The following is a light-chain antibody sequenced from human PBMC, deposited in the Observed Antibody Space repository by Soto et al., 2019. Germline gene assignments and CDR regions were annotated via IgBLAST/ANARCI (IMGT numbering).Light chain of an antibody. V-gene: IGKV3-20*01. CDR2: DSS. CDR1: QSIVSNF. CDR3: QKTFHSPRT. J-gene: IGKJ2*01. Sequence: EIVLTQSPGTLSLSPGETASLSCWASQSIVSNFLAWYQQRRGQPPRLLIYDSSRRASGIPARFTGSGSGTAFTITISRVEAEDSAVYYCQKTFHSPRTFGQGTRLEI.